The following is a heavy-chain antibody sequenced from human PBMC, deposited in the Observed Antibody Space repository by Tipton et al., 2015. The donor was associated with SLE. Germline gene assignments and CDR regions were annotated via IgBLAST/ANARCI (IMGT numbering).Heavy chain of an antibody. CDR3: ARDTDRGSSAYAGAFDF. J-gene: IGHJ3*01. CDR2: FHHKGSS. Sequence: TLSLTCTVSGDSLSDYYWGWIRQPPGRGLEWIGSFHHKGSSYYSPSLGSRVTISGDTSRNQFSLTLSSVTAADTAVYYCARDTDRGSSAYAGAFDFWGQGTVVTVSS. V-gene: IGHV4-38-2*02. D-gene: IGHD3-22*01. CDR1: GDSLSDYY.